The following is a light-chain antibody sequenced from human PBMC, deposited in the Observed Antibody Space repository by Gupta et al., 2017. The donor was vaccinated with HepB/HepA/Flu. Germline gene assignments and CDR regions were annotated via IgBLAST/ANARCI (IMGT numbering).Light chain of an antibody. V-gene: IGKV3-20*01. CDR3: QQDTSLPRT. CDR2: RVS. CDR1: QSVRSDF. J-gene: IGKJ4*02. Sequence: VFTQSPCTLSLSPGQRATLSFSDSQSVRSDFFVWYQQRPGQAPRLLIYRVSTRATGIPDRFSGSGSGTDFTLSITKVEPEDFAVYYCQQDTSLPRTFGEGTNVEIK.